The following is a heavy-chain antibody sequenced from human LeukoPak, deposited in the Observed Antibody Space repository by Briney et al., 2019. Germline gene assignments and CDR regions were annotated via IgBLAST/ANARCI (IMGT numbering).Heavy chain of an antibody. V-gene: IGHV4-61*01. Sequence: SETLSLTCTVSGGSVSSGSYYWSWIRQPPGKGLEWIGYIYYSGSTNYNPSLKSRVTISVDTSKNQFSLKLSSVTAADTAVYYCARVITIFGVVSYGMDVWAQGTTVTVSS. CDR3: ARVITIFGVVSYGMDV. CDR1: GGSVSSGSYY. D-gene: IGHD3-3*01. J-gene: IGHJ6*02. CDR2: IYYSGST.